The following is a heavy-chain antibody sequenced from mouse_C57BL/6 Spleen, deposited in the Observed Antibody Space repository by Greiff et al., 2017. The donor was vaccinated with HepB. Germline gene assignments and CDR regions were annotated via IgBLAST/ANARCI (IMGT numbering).Heavy chain of an antibody. D-gene: IGHD1-1*01. CDR2: IDPSDSET. V-gene: IGHV1-52*01. Sequence: QVQLQQPGAELVRPGSSVKLSCKASGYTFTSYWMHWVKQRPIQGLEWIGNIDPSDSETHYNQKFKDKATLTVDKSSSTAYMQLSSLTSEDSAVNYCARYGSSYWYFDVWGTGTTVTVSS. CDR1: GYTFTSYW. CDR3: ARYGSSYWYFDV. J-gene: IGHJ1*03.